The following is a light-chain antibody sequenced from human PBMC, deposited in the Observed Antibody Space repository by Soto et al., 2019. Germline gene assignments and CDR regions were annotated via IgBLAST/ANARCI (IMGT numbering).Light chain of an antibody. CDR1: QSIGAS. CDR2: KAS. CDR3: QQYNSSPLT. J-gene: IGKJ4*01. V-gene: IGKV1-5*03. Sequence: DIQMTQSPSTLYASVGDRVTNTCRASQSIGASLAWFQQKPGKAPNLLIYKASSLESGDPSRFSGSGSGTEFTLTISTLQPDDFATYYCQQYNSSPLTFGGGTKVEIK.